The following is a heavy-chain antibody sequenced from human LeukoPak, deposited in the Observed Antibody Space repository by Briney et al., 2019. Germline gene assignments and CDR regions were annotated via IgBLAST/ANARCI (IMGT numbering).Heavy chain of an antibody. CDR2: IRYDGSNK. D-gene: IGHD3-16*01. CDR1: GFTFSSYG. CDR3: AKDYNMITFGGAPFDY. V-gene: IGHV3-30*02. J-gene: IGHJ4*02. Sequence: PGGSLRLSCAASGFTFSSYGMHWVRQAPGKGLEWVAFIRYDGSNKYYADSVKGRFTISRDNSKNTLYLQMNSLRAEDTAVYYCAKDYNMITFGGAPFDYWGQGTLVTVSS.